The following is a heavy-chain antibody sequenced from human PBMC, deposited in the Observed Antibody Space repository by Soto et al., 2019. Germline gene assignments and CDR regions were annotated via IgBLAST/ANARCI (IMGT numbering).Heavy chain of an antibody. D-gene: IGHD4-17*01. CDR1: GFTFSDSA. CDR3: TRNNDSGDYDWFFDL. V-gene: IGHV3-73*01. CDR2: VRTKVNNYAT. J-gene: IGHJ2*01. Sequence: XESLSLSCAASGFTFSDSALHWVRQAPGKGLEWVGRVRTKVNNYATLYSASVRGRFTISRDDSRNTAYLQMDSLKTEDTAIYYCTRNNDSGDYDWFFDLWGRGTLVTVSS.